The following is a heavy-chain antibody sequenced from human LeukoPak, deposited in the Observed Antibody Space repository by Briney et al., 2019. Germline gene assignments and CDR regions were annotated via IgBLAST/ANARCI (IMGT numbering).Heavy chain of an antibody. D-gene: IGHD3-10*01. J-gene: IGHJ4*02. CDR1: EFTFSAAW. V-gene: IGHV3-23*01. CDR3: AKGLLWFGESGFDY. CDR2: ISGSGGST. Sequence: GGSLRLSCAVSEFTFSAAWMSWVRQAPGKGLEWVSAISGSGGSTYYADSVKGRFTISRDNSKNTLYLQMNSLRAEDTAVYYCAKGLLWFGESGFDYWGQGTLVTVSS.